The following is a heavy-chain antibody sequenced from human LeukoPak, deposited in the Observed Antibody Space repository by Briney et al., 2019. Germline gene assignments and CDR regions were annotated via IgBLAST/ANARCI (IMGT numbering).Heavy chain of an antibody. V-gene: IGHV4-34*01. J-gene: IGHJ4*02. D-gene: IGHD3-16*01. CDR1: SRSFNGYY. CDR2: IDHTGST. Sequence: PSETLSLTCAVYSRSFNGYYWNWIRQSPGKGLEWIGEIDHTGSTSYNPSFKSRVTISVDTSKNQFSLKLRSVTAADTALYYCARRLGGSTNFEYWGQGTLVTISS. CDR3: ARRLGGSTNFEY.